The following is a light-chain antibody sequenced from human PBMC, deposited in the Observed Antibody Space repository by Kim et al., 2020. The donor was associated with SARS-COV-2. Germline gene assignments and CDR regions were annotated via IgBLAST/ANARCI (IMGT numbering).Light chain of an antibody. J-gene: IGKJ2*01. CDR3: QHYHSPPYT. CDR1: QSVLFSANNLNY. Sequence: DIVMTQSPDSLAVSLGERATINCKSSQSVLFSANNLNYLAWYQQKPGQPPKLLIYWASTRESGVPDRFSGSGSGTDFTLTITSLQAEDVAVYYCQHYHSPPYTFGPGTKLEI. CDR2: WAS. V-gene: IGKV4-1*01.